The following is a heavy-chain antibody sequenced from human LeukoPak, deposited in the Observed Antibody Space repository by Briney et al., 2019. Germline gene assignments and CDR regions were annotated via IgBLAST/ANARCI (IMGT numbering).Heavy chain of an antibody. Sequence: PGGSLRLSCAASGLTVSDNYMTWVRQAPGKGLEWVSVIYAGGSTFYADSVKGRFTISRDNSKNAVYLQMNSMRDEDTAVYYCARDRAYDSSGYAFDFWGQGTLVTVSS. CDR3: ARDRAYDSSGYAFDF. D-gene: IGHD3-22*01. V-gene: IGHV3-66*02. CDR1: GLTVSDNY. CDR2: IYAGGST. J-gene: IGHJ4*02.